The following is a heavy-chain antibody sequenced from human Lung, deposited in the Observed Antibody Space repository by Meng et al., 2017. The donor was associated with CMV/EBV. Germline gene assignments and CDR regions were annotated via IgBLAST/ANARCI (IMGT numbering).Heavy chain of an antibody. CDR1: GFTFSSYA. D-gene: IGHD6-19*01. J-gene: IGHJ4*02. V-gene: IGHV3-30-3*01. Sequence: QVQLVESGXGVVQPXWSLRLSCAASGFTFSSYAMHWVRQAPGKGLEWVAVISYDGSNKYYADSVKGRFTISRDNSKNTLYLQMNSLRAEDTAVYYCADMGEWLANWGQGTLVTVSS. CDR2: ISYDGSNK. CDR3: ADMGEWLAN.